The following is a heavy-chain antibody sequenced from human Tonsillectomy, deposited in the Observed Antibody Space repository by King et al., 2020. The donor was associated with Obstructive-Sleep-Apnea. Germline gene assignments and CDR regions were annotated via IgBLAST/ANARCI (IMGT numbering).Heavy chain of an antibody. CDR3: AVDCSSTSCYRYYYYGMDV. J-gene: IGHJ6*02. D-gene: IGHD2-2*01. Sequence: VQLVESGGGLVQPGGSLRLSCAASGFTFSSYAMSWVHQAPGKGLEWVSAISGSGGSTYYADSVKGRFTISRDNSKNTLYLQMNSLRAEDTAVYYCAVDCSSTSCYRYYYYGMDVWGQGTTVTVSS. CDR1: GFTFSSYA. CDR2: ISGSGGST. V-gene: IGHV3-23*04.